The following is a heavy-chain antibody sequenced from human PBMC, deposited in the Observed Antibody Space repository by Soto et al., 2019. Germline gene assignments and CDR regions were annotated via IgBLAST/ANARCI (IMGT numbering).Heavy chain of an antibody. D-gene: IGHD3-22*01. J-gene: IGHJ4*02. CDR1: SSSSYY. CDR3: AKAISDYYAPADY. CDR2: ISHRDGST. V-gene: IGHV3-23*01. Sequence: SSSSYYWGWVRQAPGKGLEWVSVISHRDGSTYYADSVKGRFTISRDDSKSTLYLQMNGLRCVDMAIYYCAKAISDYYAPADYWGQGTQVTVSS.